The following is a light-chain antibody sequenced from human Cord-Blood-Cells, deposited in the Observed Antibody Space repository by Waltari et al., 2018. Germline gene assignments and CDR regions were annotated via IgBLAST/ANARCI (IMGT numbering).Light chain of an antibody. Sequence: QSALTQPASVSGSPGQSITISCTATSSYVGSYNLVSWYQQHPGKAPKLMIYEGSKRPSGVSNRFSGSKSGNTASLTISGLQAEDEADYYCCSYAGSVVFGGGTKLTVL. CDR1: SSYVGSYNL. CDR3: CSYAGSVV. J-gene: IGLJ2*01. V-gene: IGLV2-23*01. CDR2: EGS.